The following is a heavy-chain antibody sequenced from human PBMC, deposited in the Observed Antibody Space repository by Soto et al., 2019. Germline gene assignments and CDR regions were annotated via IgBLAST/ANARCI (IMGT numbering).Heavy chain of an antibody. Sequence: PGGSLRLSCAASGFTLDDYGMSWVRQAPGKGLEWVSGINWNGGSTGYADSVKGRFTISRDNAKNSLYLQMNSLRAEDTALYHWARGSYGSGSYYFDYWGQGTLVTVSS. V-gene: IGHV3-20*01. J-gene: IGHJ4*02. D-gene: IGHD3-10*01. CDR3: ARGSYGSGSYYFDY. CDR2: INWNGGST. CDR1: GFTLDDYG.